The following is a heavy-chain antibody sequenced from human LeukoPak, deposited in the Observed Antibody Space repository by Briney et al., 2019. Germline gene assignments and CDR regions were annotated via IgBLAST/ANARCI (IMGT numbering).Heavy chain of an antibody. V-gene: IGHV1-8*03. D-gene: IGHD4-17*01. J-gene: IGHJ3*02. CDR2: MNPNSGNT. Sequence: GASVKVSCKASGYTFTSYDINWVRQATGQGLEWMGWMNPNSGNTGYAQKFQGRVTITRDTSASTAYMELSSLRSEDTAVYYCARDGIYGDCDIWGQGTMVTVSS. CDR1: GYTFTSYD. CDR3: ARDGIYGDCDI.